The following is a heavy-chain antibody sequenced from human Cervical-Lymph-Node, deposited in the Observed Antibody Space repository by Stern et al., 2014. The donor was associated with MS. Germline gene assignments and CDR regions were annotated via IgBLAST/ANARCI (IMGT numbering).Heavy chain of an antibody. Sequence: EVHLVESGGGLVQPGGSLKLSCAASGFTFSGSPMYWVRQASGKGLAWVGRIRSKANSYATAYAASVKGRFTISRDDSENTAYLQMNSLKTEDTAVYYCARHPEHLFIHMDVWGQGTTVTVSS. CDR3: ARHPEHLFIHMDV. J-gene: IGHJ6*02. CDR2: IRSKANSYAT. V-gene: IGHV3-73*01. CDR1: GFTFSGSP. D-gene: IGHD3-10*02.